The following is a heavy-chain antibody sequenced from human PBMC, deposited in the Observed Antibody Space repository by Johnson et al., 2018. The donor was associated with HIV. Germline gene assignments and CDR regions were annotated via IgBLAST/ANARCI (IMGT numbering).Heavy chain of an antibody. CDR1: RITLSSYG. Sequence: LESGGGVVQPGRSLRLSCAASRITLSSYGMHWVRQAPGKGLEWVAYISSSGGTIYYADSVQGRFSISRDNAKNSLYLQMNSLRAEDTAVYYCAKDLFTEREDDVFDIWGQGTMVTVSS. V-gene: IGHV3-48*04. D-gene: IGHD1-26*01. CDR3: AKDLFTEREDDVFDI. J-gene: IGHJ3*02. CDR2: ISSSGGTI.